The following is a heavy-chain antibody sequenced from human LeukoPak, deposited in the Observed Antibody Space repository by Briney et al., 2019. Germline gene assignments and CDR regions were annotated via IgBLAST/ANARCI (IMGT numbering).Heavy chain of an antibody. CDR2: TSGGGDNT. Sequence: PGGSLRLSCAASGFTFRSFPLTWVRQAPGKGLEWVSTTSGGGDNTYYADSVKGRFTISRDNSKNTLFLQMNSLRAEDTATYYCAKTKGLLSFDYWGQGTLVTVSS. CDR3: AKTKGLLSFDY. J-gene: IGHJ4*02. V-gene: IGHV3-23*01. CDR1: GFTFRSFP.